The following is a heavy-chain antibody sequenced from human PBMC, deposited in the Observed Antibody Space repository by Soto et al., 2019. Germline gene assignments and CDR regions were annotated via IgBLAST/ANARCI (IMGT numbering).Heavy chain of an antibody. J-gene: IGHJ5*02. V-gene: IGHV3-74*01. Sequence: GGSLRLSCAASGFIFSDDWMHWVRQAPGQGLVWVSRINTDGRGTDYADSVKGRFTISRDNAKNLVYLQMNSLRAEDTAVYYCARGFPLWFDPWGQGTLVTVSS. CDR1: GFIFSDDW. CDR2: INTDGRGT. D-gene: IGHD3-16*02. CDR3: ARGFPLWFDP.